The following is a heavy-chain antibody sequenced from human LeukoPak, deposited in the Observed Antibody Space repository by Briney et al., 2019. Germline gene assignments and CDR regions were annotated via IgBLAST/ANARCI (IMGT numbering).Heavy chain of an antibody. J-gene: IGHJ4*02. CDR2: IWYDGSNK. CDR1: GLTFSRYG. CDR3: AREGGYCSSTSCYYFDY. Sequence: GGSLRLSCAASGLTFSRYGMHWVRQAPGKGLEWVAVIWYDGSNKYYADSVKGRFTISRDNSKNTLYLQMNSLRAEDTAVYYCAREGGYCSSTSCYYFDYWGQGTLVTVSS. D-gene: IGHD2-2*01. V-gene: IGHV3-30*19.